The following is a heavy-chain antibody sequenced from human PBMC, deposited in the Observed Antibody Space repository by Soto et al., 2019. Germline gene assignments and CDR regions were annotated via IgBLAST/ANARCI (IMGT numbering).Heavy chain of an antibody. Sequence: PSETLSLTCPVSGGSIRSGGYYWSWIRQHPGKGLEWIGYIYYSGSTYYNPSLKSRVTISVDNSKNTVYLQMNSLRAEDTAFYYCAKDSISDRETFNFDSWGQGTLVTVSS. V-gene: IGHV4-31*03. D-gene: IGHD1-26*01. CDR3: AKDSISDRETFNFDS. J-gene: IGHJ4*02. CDR2: IYYSGST. CDR1: GGSIRSGGYY.